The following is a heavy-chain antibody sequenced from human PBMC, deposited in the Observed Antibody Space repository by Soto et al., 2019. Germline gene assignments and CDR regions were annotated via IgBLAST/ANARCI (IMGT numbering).Heavy chain of an antibody. Sequence: QVQLQQSGPGLVKPSQTLSLTCAISGDSVFNNTAAWNWIRQSPSKGLEWMGRTYYRTKWYNEYVLSVKSLITINPDTSKNQFSLQLNSVTLDDTAVYYCATEYETGLSTWGQGTLVTVSS. CDR3: ATEYETGLST. D-gene: IGHD1-1*01. V-gene: IGHV6-1*01. J-gene: IGHJ4*02. CDR1: GDSVFNNTAA. CDR2: TYYRTKWYN.